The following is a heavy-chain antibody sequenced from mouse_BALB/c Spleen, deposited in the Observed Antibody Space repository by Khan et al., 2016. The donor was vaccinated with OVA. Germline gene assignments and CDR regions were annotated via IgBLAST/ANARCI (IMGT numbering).Heavy chain of an antibody. J-gene: IGHJ3*01. V-gene: IGHV5-6*02. Sequence: EVELVESGGDLVRPGGSLKLSCAASGFSFSSYSMSWVRQTPDKRLEWVATISSGGDYTYYPDSVKGRFTISRDNAKNTLYLHMSSLKYEDTAICSCASRLSVSFAYGGQGTLVTVAA. CDR3: ASRLSVSFAY. CDR1: GFSFSSYS. CDR2: ISSGGDYT.